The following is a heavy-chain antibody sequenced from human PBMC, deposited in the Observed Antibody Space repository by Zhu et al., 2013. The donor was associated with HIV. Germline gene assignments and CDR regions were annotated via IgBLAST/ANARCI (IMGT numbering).Heavy chain of an antibody. V-gene: IGHV1-69*06. Sequence: QVQLVQSGAEVKKPGSSVKVSCKASGGTFSSYAISWVRQAPGQGLEWMGGIIPIFGTANYAQKFQGRVTITADKSTSTAYMELSSLRSEDTAVYYCARDPKVCGGDCYSIYYYGMDVWGQGTTVTVSS. CDR1: GGTFSSYA. CDR3: ARDPKVCGGDCYSIYYYGMDV. J-gene: IGHJ6*02. D-gene: IGHD2-21*02. CDR2: IIPIFGTA.